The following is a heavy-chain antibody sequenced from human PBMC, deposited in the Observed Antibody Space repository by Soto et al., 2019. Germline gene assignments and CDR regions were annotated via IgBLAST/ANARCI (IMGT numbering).Heavy chain of an antibody. Sequence: QVQLVQSGAEVKKPGSSVKVSCKASGGTFSNYTLNWVRQAPGQGLEWMGRIIPLLDIANYAQKFPGRVTITADKSTSTVYMELNSLTSEDTAVYYCARRGDVLGIDYWGQGTLVTVSS. J-gene: IGHJ4*02. V-gene: IGHV1-69*02. CDR3: ARRGDVLGIDY. CDR2: IIPLLDIA. CDR1: GGTFSNYT. D-gene: IGHD4-17*01.